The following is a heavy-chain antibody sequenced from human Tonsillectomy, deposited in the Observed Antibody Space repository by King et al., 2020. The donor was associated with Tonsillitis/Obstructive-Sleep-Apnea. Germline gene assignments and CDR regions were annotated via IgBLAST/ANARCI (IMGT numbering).Heavy chain of an antibody. CDR3: TRGGGTTRCSTFDS. D-gene: IGHD2-2*02. CDR2: IRSRAYGGTT. Sequence: DVQLVESGGGLVQPGRSLRLSCTTSGFTFGDYAMSWVRQAPGKGLEWVGFIRSRAYGGTTAYGASVKGRFTIARDESKIIAYLQMNSLKTEDTAVYYCTRGGGTTRCSTFDSWGQGTLVTVSS. CDR1: GFTFGDYA. V-gene: IGHV3-49*04. J-gene: IGHJ4*02.